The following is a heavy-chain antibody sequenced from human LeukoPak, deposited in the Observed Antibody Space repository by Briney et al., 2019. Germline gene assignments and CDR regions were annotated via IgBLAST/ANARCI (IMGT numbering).Heavy chain of an antibody. CDR1: GFTFSTYG. D-gene: IGHD5-18*01. CDR3: ARHKYSSWAYFDY. J-gene: IGHJ4*02. Sequence: PGGSLRLSCAASGFTFSTYGMHWVRQAPGKGLEWVAFIRFDGTPQYYADSVRGRFTISRDNSKNTLYLQMNSLRAEDTAVYYCARHKYSSWAYFDYWGQGTLVTVSS. V-gene: IGHV3-30*02. CDR2: IRFDGTPQ.